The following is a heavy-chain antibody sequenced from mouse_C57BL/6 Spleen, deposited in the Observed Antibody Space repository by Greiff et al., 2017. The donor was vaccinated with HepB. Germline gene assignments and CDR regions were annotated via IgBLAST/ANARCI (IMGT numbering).Heavy chain of an antibody. CDR1: GFTFSDYY. CDR3: ARGANWEKDYFDY. D-gene: IGHD4-1*01. J-gene: IGHJ2*01. V-gene: IGHV5-16*01. Sequence: EVQLVESEGGLVQPGSSMKLSCTASGFTFSDYYMAWVRQVPEKGLEWVANINYDGSSTYYLDSLKSRFIISRDNAKNILYLQMSSLKSEDTATYYCARGANWEKDYFDYWGQGTTLTVSS. CDR2: INYDGSST.